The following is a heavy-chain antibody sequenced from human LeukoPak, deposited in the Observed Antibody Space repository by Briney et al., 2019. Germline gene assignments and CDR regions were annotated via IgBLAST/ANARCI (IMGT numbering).Heavy chain of an antibody. CDR1: GFTFSDYY. D-gene: IGHD2-2*02. V-gene: IGHV3-11*04. CDR2: ISSSGSTI. Sequence: GGSLRLSCAASGFTFSDYYMSWIRQAPGKGLEWVSYISSSGSTIYYADSVKGRFTISRDNAKNSLYLQMNSLRAEDTAVYYCARGLAAVVVPAAIGGFDYWGLGTLVTVSS. J-gene: IGHJ4*02. CDR3: ARGLAAVVVPAAIGGFDY.